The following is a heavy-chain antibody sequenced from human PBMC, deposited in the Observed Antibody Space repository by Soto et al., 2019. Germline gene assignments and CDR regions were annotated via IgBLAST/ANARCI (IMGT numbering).Heavy chain of an antibody. D-gene: IGHD3-22*01. J-gene: IGHJ4*02. CDR3: ARAGNYYDSSGYYYGFDY. Sequence: QVQLVQSGAEVKKPGSSVKVSCKASGGTFSSYAISWVRQAPGQGLEWMGGIIPIFGTANYAQKFQGRVTITADNSTSPAYMELSSLRSEYTAVYYCARAGNYYDSSGYYYGFDYCGQGTLVTVSS. CDR1: GGTFSSYA. V-gene: IGHV1-69*06. CDR2: IIPIFGTA.